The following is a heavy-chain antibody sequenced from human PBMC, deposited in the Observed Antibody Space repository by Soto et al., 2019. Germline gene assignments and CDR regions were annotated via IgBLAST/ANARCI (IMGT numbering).Heavy chain of an antibody. D-gene: IGHD5-12*01. Sequence: GGSLRLSCAASGFTFSSYSMNWVRQAPGKGLEWVSSISSSSSYIYYADSVKGRFTISRDNAKNSLYLQMNSLRAEDTAVYYCARAQTAGYSGYGSIGYWGQGTLVTVSS. CDR3: ARAQTAGYSGYGSIGY. J-gene: IGHJ4*02. V-gene: IGHV3-21*01. CDR1: GFTFSSYS. CDR2: ISSSSSYI.